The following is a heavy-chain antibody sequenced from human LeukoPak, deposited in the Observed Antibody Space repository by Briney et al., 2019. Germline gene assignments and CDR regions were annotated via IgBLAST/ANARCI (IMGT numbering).Heavy chain of an antibody. CDR3: AREPDFWSGLDY. D-gene: IGHD3-3*01. Sequence: GGSLRLSCAASGFTFSSYGMHWVRQAPGKGLEWVAVIWYDGSNKYYADSVKGRFTISRDNSKNTLYLQMNSLRAEDTAVYYCAREPDFWSGLDYWGQGTLVTVSS. CDR2: IWYDGSNK. CDR1: GFTFSSYG. V-gene: IGHV3-33*01. J-gene: IGHJ4*02.